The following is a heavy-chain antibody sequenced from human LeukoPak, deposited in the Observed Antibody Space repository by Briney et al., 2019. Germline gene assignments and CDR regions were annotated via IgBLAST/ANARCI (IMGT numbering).Heavy chain of an antibody. V-gene: IGHV4-59*12. Sequence: PSETLSLTCTVSGGSISCYYWSWLRQPPGKGLEWIGYIYYIGSTNYNPSLKSRVSMSVDRSTNQFFLKVRSVTAADTAMYYCARVSPHPWIRATADLDYWGQGALVTVSS. CDR1: GGSISCYY. CDR3: ARVSPHPWIRATADLDY. CDR2: IYYIGST. J-gene: IGHJ4*02. D-gene: IGHD6-13*01.